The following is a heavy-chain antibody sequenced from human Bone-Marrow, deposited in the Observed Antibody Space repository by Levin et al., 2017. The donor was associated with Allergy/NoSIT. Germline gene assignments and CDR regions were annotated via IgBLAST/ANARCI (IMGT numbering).Heavy chain of an antibody. Sequence: LSLTCEASGFTFSSYSMNWVRQAPGKVPEWVSYISSSSNTIYYADSVKGRFTISRDNARNSLYLQMNSLTDEDTAVYYCARDRTSGGPGVNDYWGQGTLVTASS. V-gene: IGHV3-48*02. CDR3: ARDRTSGGPGVNDY. J-gene: IGHJ4*02. D-gene: IGHD6-19*01. CDR2: ISSSSNTI. CDR1: GFTFSSYS.